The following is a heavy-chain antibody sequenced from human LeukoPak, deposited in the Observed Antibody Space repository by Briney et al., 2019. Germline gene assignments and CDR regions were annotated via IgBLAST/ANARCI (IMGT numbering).Heavy chain of an antibody. CDR2: ISGDGGST. J-gene: IGHJ3*02. V-gene: IGHV3-43*02. D-gene: IGHD6-13*01. Sequence: GGSLRLSCAASGFTFDDYAMHWVRQAPGKGLEWVSLISGDGGSTYYADSVKGRFTISRDNSKNSLYLQMNGLRTEDTAFYYCAKVGSSWYYAFDIWGQGTMVTVSS. CDR1: GFTFDDYA. CDR3: AKVGSSWYYAFDI.